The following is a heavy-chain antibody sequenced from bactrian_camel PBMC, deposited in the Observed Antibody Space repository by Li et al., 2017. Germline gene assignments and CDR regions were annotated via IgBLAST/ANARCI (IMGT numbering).Heavy chain of an antibody. Sequence: HVQLVESGGVLVQPGGSLRLTCAASGFSFGSYGMSWVRQAPGKGLEWVSGINTGGISTYYADSVKGRFTISRDNAKNTLALLLDSLKTEDTAIYYCAKDDTQLPAYYPDFDVGNYGLTLGQRNPVTVS. CDR1: GFSFGSYG. J-gene: IGHJ7*01. D-gene: IGHD4*01. CDR2: INTGGIST. V-gene: IGHV3S1*01.